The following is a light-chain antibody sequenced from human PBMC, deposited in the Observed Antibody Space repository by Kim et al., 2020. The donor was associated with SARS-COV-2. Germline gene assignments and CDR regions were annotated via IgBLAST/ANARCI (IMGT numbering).Light chain of an antibody. V-gene: IGLV3-1*01. CDR2: QDS. Sequence: SYELTQPPSVSVSPGQTASITCSGDKLGDKYACWYQQKPGQSPVLVIYQDSKRPSGIPERFSGSNSGNTATLTISGTQALDEADYNCQAWDRTTVYFG. CDR1: KLGDKY. CDR3: QAWDRTTVY. J-gene: IGLJ2*01.